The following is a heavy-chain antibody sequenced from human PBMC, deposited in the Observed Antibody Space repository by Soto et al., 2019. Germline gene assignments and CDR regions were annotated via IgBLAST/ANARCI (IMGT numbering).Heavy chain of an antibody. Sequence: SETLSLTCSVSGGSISSSSYFWGWIRQPPGKGLEWIGSIYYSGSTNYNPSLKSRVTISVDTSKNQFSLKLSSVTAADTAVYYCARAQYYYDSSGYYYVWGFFDYWGQGTLVTVSS. CDR1: GGSISSSSYF. CDR3: ARAQYYYDSSGYYYVWGFFDY. V-gene: IGHV4-39*07. CDR2: IYYSGST. J-gene: IGHJ4*02. D-gene: IGHD3-22*01.